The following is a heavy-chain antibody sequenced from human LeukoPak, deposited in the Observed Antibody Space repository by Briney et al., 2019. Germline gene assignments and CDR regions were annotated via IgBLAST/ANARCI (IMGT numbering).Heavy chain of an antibody. J-gene: IGHJ6*02. CDR2: INHSGST. Sequence: SETLSLACAVYGGSFSGYYWSSIRQPPGKGLEWIGEINHSGSTNYNPSLKSRVTISVDTSKNQFSLKLSSVTAADTAVYYCARIVAAPPYYYYGMDVWGQGTTVTVSS. CDR1: GGSFSGYY. D-gene: IGHD5-12*01. CDR3: ARIVAAPPYYYYGMDV. V-gene: IGHV4-34*01.